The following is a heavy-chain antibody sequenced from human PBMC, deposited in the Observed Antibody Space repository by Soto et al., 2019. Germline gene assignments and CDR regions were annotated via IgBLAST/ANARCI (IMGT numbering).Heavy chain of an antibody. CDR2: IVPRFGSP. J-gene: IGHJ6*02. D-gene: IGHD3-16*01. Sequence: QVQLVQSGAEMRKPGSSLRVSCKASGGTFSDYAFSWVRQAPGQGLEWMGAIVPRFGSPNYAQKFGGRVTITADTSTNTVYMALSSLRFDDTAVYFCARDRIQLRLGKYYFNGMDVWGQGTTMIVSS. CDR3: ARDRIQLRLGKYYFNGMDV. V-gene: IGHV1-69*06. CDR1: GGTFSDYA.